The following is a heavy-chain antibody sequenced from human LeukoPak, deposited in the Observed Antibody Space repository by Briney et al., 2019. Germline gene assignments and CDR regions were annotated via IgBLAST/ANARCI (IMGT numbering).Heavy chain of an antibody. Sequence: RPGGSLRLSCAASGFTFSNYAMNWVRQAPGKGLEWVSTISGGGSTYYADSVKGRFTISRDNSKNTLYLQMNSLRAEDTAVYYCAKDGVLDYWGQGTLVTVSS. V-gene: IGHV3-23*01. CDR1: GFTFSNYA. J-gene: IGHJ4*02. D-gene: IGHD3-16*01. CDR2: ISGGGST. CDR3: AKDGVLDY.